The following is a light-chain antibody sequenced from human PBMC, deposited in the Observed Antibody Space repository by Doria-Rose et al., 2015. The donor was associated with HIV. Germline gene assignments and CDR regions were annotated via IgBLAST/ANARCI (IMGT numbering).Light chain of an antibody. CDR1: QSVSSSY. CDR3: QQYGSSPRT. V-gene: IGKV3-20*01. CDR2: GAS. J-gene: IGKJ1*01. Sequence: EIVMTQSPGTRSLSPGERATLSCRASQSVSSSYLAWYQQKPGQAPRLLIYGASSRATGIPDRFSGSGSGTDFTLTISRLEPEDFAVYYCQQYGSSPRTFGQGIKVEIK.